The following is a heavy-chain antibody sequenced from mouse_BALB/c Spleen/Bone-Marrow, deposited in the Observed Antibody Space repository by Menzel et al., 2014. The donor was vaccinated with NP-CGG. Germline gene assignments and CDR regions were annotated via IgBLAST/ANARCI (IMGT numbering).Heavy chain of an antibody. V-gene: IGHV5-17*02. CDR1: GFTFXSFG. D-gene: IGHD2-4*01. J-gene: IGHJ4*01. Sequence: EVHLVESGGGLVQPGGSRKLSCAASGFTFXSFGMHWVRQAPEKGLEWVAYISSGSSTIYYADTVKGRFTISRDNPKNTLFQQMTSLRSEDTAMYYCARKGALITHYYAMDYWGQGTSVTVSS. CDR2: ISSGSSTI. CDR3: ARKGALITHYYAMDY.